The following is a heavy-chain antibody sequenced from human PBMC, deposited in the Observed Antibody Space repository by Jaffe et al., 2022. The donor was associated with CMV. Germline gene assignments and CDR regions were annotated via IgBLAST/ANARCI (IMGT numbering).Heavy chain of an antibody. Sequence: EVQLVESGGGLVQPGRSLRLSCTASGFTFGDYAMSWVRQAPGKGLEWVGFIRSKAYGGTTEYAASVKGRFTISRDDSKSIAYLQMNSLKTEDTAVYYCTRERAYYEFDYWGQGTLVTVSS. CDR2: IRSKAYGGTT. CDR3: TRERAYYEFDY. CDR1: GFTFGDYA. D-gene: IGHD3-22*01. V-gene: IGHV3-49*04. J-gene: IGHJ4*02.